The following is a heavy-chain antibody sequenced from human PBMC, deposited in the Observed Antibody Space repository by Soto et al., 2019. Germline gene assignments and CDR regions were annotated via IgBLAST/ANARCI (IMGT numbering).Heavy chain of an antibody. CDR3: ARGGEYGMDV. Sequence: QVQLVQSGAEVKKPGASLKVSCKASGYTFTTYDFNWGRQAAGQGLEWMGWMNSNSGNTGYAQNFQGRVTMTRDTSTRTAYMELSSLISEDTAVYYCARGGEYGMDVWGQGTTVIVSS. J-gene: IGHJ6*02. D-gene: IGHD3-10*01. V-gene: IGHV1-8*01. CDR2: MNSNSGNT. CDR1: GYTFTTYD.